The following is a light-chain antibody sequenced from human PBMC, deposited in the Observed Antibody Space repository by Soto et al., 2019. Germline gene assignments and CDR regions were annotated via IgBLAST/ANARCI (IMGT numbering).Light chain of an antibody. V-gene: IGKV3-20*01. CDR3: QQYGSSPPT. CDR1: QSVSSSY. CDR2: GAS. Sequence: EIVLTQSPGTLSLSPGERATLSCRASQSVSSSYVAWYQLKPGQAPRLFIYGASSRATGIPDRFSGSGSGTDFTLSISRLEPEDFAVYYCQQYGSSPPTVGGGTKVEIK. J-gene: IGKJ4*01.